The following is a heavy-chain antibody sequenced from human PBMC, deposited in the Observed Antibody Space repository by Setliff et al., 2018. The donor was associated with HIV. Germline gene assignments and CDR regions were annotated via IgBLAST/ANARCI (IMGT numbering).Heavy chain of an antibody. CDR1: GFTFNNAW. Sequence: GGSLRLSCVASGFTFNNAWMNWVRQAPGKGLEWVAQISSSGFPIYYADSVRGRFTASRDNGKNSLFLQMNSLRAEDTAVYYCVRGTLDFWGQGNLVTVSS. J-gene: IGHJ4*02. CDR3: VRGTLDF. CDR2: ISSSGFPI. V-gene: IGHV3-48*01.